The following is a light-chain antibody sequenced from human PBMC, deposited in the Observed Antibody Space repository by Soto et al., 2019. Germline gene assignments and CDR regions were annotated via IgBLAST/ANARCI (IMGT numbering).Light chain of an antibody. CDR3: CSYTAAHTYI. V-gene: IGLV2-11*01. CDR2: VVT. Sequence: QPVLTQRRSVSGCPRQSVTISCIGTSFDIGDSDFVSWYQQHPAKAPKLLIYVVTQRPSGVPDRFSGSKSGNSASLTISGLQTEDEADYYCCSYTAAHTYIFGTGTKVTVL. J-gene: IGLJ1*01. CDR1: SFDIGDSDF.